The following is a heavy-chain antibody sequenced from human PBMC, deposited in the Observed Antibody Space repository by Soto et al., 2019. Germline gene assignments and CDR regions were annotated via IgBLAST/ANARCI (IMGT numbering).Heavy chain of an antibody. CDR1: GGSISSGGYS. V-gene: IGHV4-30-2*01. CDR2: IYHSGST. D-gene: IGHD2-2*02. Sequence: AVSGGSISSGGYSWSWIRQPPGKGLEWIGYIYHSGSTYYNPSLKSRVTISVDRSKNQFSLKLSSVTAADTAVYYCARGGTEYCSSTSCYRHNWFDPWGQGTLVTVSS. CDR3: ARGGTEYCSSTSCYRHNWFDP. J-gene: IGHJ5*02.